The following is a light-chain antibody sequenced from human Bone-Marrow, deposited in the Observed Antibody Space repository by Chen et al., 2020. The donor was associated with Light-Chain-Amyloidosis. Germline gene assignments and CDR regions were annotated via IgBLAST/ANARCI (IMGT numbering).Light chain of an antibody. J-gene: IGLJ3*02. CDR3: QSYQGSSQGV. Sequence: NFMLTQPHSVSESPGKTVIISCTRSSGSIATNYVQWYQQRPGSSPTTVIYEDDQRPSGVPDRFSGATDRSSNSASRTSSGLKTEDEADYYCQSYQGSSQGVFGGGTKLTVL. CDR2: EDD. CDR1: SGSIATNY. V-gene: IGLV6-57*01.